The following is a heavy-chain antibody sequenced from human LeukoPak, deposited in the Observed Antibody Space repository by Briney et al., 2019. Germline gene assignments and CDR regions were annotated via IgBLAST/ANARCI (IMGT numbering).Heavy chain of an antibody. CDR3: AKGNTMVVVVSDY. CDR2: ISGSGGST. J-gene: IGHJ4*02. CDR1: GFTFSSYA. V-gene: IGHV3-23*01. D-gene: IGHD3-22*01. Sequence: GGSLRLSCAASGFTFSSYAMSWVRQAPGKGVEWVSAISGSGGSTYYADSVKGRFTISRDNSKNTLYLQMNSLRAEDTAVYYCAKGNTMVVVVSDYWGQGTLVTVSS.